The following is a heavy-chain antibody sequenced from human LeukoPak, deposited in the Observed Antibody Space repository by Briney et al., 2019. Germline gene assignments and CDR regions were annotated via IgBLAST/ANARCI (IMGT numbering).Heavy chain of an antibody. CDR2: RKEDGGEG. V-gene: IGHV3-7*01. J-gene: IGHJ6*04. CDR1: GFTFSSYW. CDR3: ATRYCTISACRASSYKSFDV. D-gene: IGHD2-8*01. Sequence: GGSLRLSCAASGFTFSSYWMGWVRQAPGKGLEWVANRKEDGGEGYCVDSVKGRFTVSRDNAKNSLYLQLTSLRAEDTSVYYCATRYCTISACRASSYKSFDVWGIRTTVTVSS.